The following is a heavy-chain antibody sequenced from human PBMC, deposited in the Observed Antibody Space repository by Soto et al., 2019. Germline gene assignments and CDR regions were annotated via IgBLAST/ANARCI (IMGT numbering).Heavy chain of an antibody. Sequence: SETLSLTCTVSGGSISSSSYYWGWIRQPPGKGLEWIGSIYYSGSTYYNPSLKSRVTISVDTSKNQFSLQLSSVTAADTAVYYCSRPHHAHFNWFDPWGQGTLVTVSS. D-gene: IGHD2-8*01. CDR3: SRPHHAHFNWFDP. V-gene: IGHV4-39*01. CDR1: GGSISSSSYY. J-gene: IGHJ5*02. CDR2: IYYSGST.